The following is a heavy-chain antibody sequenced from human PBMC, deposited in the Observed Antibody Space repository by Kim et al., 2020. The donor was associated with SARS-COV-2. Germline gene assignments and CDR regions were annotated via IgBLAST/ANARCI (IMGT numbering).Heavy chain of an antibody. Sequence: SVKVSCKASGGTFSSYAISWVRQAPGQGLEWMGGIIPIFGTANYAQKFQGRVTITADESTSTAYMELSSLRSEDTAVYYCARDGLPLGSYYKGYYYYGMDVWGQGTTVTVSS. CDR1: GGTFSSYA. D-gene: IGHD3-10*01. V-gene: IGHV1-69*13. J-gene: IGHJ6*02. CDR2: IIPIFGTA. CDR3: ARDGLPLGSYYKGYYYYGMDV.